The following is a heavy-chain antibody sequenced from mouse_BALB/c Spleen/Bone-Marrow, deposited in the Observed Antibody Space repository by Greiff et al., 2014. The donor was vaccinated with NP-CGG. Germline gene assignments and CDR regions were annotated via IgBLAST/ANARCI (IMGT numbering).Heavy chain of an antibody. V-gene: IGHV14-3*02. Sequence: EVQLQQSGAELVKPGASVKLSCTASGFNIKDTYMHWVKQRPEQGLEWIGRIDPANGNTKYDPKFQGKATITADTSSNTAHLQLSSLTSEDTAVYYCASYCYGSSAFAYWGQGTLVTVSA. CDR3: ASYCYGSSAFAY. J-gene: IGHJ3*01. D-gene: IGHD1-1*01. CDR1: GFNIKDTY. CDR2: IDPANGNT.